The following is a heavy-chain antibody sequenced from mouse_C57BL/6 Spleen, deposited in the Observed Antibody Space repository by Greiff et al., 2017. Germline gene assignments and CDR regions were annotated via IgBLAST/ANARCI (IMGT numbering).Heavy chain of an antibody. CDR3: ARSEDDGYDDYFDY. V-gene: IGHV1-81*01. Sequence: QVQLQQSGAELARPGASVKLSCKASGYTFTSYGISWVKQRTGQGLEWIGEIYPRSGNTYYNEKFKGKATLTADKSSSTAYMELRSLTSEDSAVYFCARSEDDGYDDYFDYWGQGTTLTVSS. CDR2: IYPRSGNT. CDR1: GYTFTSYG. J-gene: IGHJ2*01. D-gene: IGHD2-2*01.